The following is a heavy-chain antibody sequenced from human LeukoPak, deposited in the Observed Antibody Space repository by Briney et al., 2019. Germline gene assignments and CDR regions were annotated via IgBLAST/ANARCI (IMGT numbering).Heavy chain of an antibody. CDR2: ISSSSSYI. V-gene: IGHV3-21*01. CDR3: ARVGCSGGSSYDGLDY. D-gene: IGHD2-15*01. CDR1: GFTFSSYS. Sequence: GGSLRLSCAASGFTFSSYSMNWVRQAPGKGLEWVSSISSSSSYIYYADSVKGRFTISRDNAKNSLYLQMNSLRAEDTAVYYCARVGCSGGSSYDGLDYWGQGTLVTVSS. J-gene: IGHJ4*02.